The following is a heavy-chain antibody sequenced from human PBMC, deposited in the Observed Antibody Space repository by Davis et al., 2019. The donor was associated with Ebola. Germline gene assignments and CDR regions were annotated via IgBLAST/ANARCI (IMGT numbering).Heavy chain of an antibody. J-gene: IGHJ4*02. Sequence: PGGSLRLSCAASGFTFWAYAMNWVRQAPGKGLEWVSSISSSSSYIYYADSVKGRFTISRDNAKNSLYLQMNSLRAEDTAVYYCAKVEFGIQGYWGQGTLVTVSS. D-gene: IGHD2-21*01. V-gene: IGHV3-21*01. CDR3: AKVEFGIQGY. CDR1: GFTFWAYA. CDR2: ISSSSSYI.